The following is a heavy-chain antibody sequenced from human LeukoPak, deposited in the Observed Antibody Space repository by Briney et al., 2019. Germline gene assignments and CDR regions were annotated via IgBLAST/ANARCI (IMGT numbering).Heavy chain of an antibody. D-gene: IGHD2-2*02. J-gene: IGHJ3*02. CDR2: IYYSGTT. CDR1: GGSISSAGYY. V-gene: IGHV4-31*03. Sequence: SETLSLTCTVSGGSISSAGYYWSWIRHHPGKGLEYIGYIYYSGTTNYNPSLTSRVTISVDTSNNQFSLKLSSVTAADTAVYYCALVYCSSTRCYIGAFDIWGKGTMVTVSS. CDR3: ALVYCSSTRCYIGAFDI.